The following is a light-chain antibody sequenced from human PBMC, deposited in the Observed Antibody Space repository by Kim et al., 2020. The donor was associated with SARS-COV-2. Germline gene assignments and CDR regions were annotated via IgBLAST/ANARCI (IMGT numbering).Light chain of an antibody. V-gene: IGLV1-44*01. CDR3: AAWDASLNVVV. CDR2: KND. Sequence: GQRVTISCSGSSSNIGRNSVNWDQQLPGRAPKVLISKNDQRHSGVPDRFSGSKSGTSASLAISGLQSEDEADYYCAAWDASLNVVVFGGGTQLTVL. J-gene: IGLJ2*01. CDR1: SSNIGRNS.